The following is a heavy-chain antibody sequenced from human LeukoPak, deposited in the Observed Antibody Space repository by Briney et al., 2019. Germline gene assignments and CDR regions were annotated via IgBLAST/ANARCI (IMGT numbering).Heavy chain of an antibody. CDR3: AKGYSNGYGA. CDR1: GFTFSSYS. CDR2: IDTSSSYI. J-gene: IGHJ5*02. D-gene: IGHD6-19*01. V-gene: IGHV3-21*04. Sequence: GGSLRLSCAASGFTFSSYSVNWVRQAPGKGLEWVSSIDTSSSYIYYTDSLKGRFTISRDNAKNSLYLQMNSLRAEDTAVYYCAKGYSNGYGAWGQGTLVTVSS.